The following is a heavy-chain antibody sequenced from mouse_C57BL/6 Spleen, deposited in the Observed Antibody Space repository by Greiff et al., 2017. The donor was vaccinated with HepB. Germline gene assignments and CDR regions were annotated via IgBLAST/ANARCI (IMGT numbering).Heavy chain of an antibody. J-gene: IGHJ2*01. D-gene: IGHD2-5*01. V-gene: IGHV1-42*01. CDR2: INPSTGGT. Sequence: EVQLQQSGPELVKPGASVKISCKASGYSFTGYYMNWVKQSPEKSLEWIGEINPSTGGTTYNRKFKAKATLTVDKSSSTAYMQLKSLTSEDSAVYYCARSGYSTHYFDYWGQGTTLTVSS. CDR1: GYSFTGYY. CDR3: ARSGYSTHYFDY.